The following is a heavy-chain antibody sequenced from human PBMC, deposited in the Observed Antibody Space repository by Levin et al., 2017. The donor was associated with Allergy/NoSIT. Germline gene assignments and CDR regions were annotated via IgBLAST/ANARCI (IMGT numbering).Heavy chain of an antibody. J-gene: IGHJ4*02. CDR3: TTTGPSPDLYYYGSGSYSY. D-gene: IGHD3-10*01. Sequence: GESLKISCAASGFTFSNAWMSWVRQAPGKGLEWVGRIKSKTDGGTTDYAAPVKGRFTISRDDSKNTLYLQMNSLKTEDTAVYYCTTTGPSPDLYYYGSGSYSYWGQGTLVTVSS. CDR1: GFTFSNAW. CDR2: IKSKTDGGTT. V-gene: IGHV3-15*01.